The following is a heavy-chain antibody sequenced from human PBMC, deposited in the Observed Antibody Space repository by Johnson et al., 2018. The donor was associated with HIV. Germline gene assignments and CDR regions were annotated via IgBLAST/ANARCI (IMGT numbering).Heavy chain of an antibody. J-gene: IGHJ3*02. Sequence: MQLVESGGGLVQRGGSLRLSCIASGFTLSSYAMSWVRQAPGKGLEWVSAISGSAGIAYYADSAEGRFTISRANSKNTLYLQMNSLRAEDTAVYYCARDRRLREDSFDIWGQGTMVTVSS. V-gene: IGHV3-23*04. D-gene: IGHD4-17*01. CDR1: GFTLSSYA. CDR3: ARDRRLREDSFDI. CDR2: ISGSAGIA.